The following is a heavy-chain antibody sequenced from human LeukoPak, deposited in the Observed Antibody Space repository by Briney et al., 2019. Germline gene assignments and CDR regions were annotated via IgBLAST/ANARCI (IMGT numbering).Heavy chain of an antibody. J-gene: IGHJ4*02. V-gene: IGHV4-4*07. CDR3: ARKLGIFTVTTAFDY. D-gene: IGHD4-17*01. CDR1: GGSISSYY. Sequence: SETLSLTCTVSGGSISSYYWTWIRQPAGKGLEWIGRIHPSGTTNHNPSLKSRVIMSLDMSNNQFSLKLSSVTAADTAVYYCARKLGIFTVTTAFDYWGQGTLVTVSS. CDR2: IHPSGTT.